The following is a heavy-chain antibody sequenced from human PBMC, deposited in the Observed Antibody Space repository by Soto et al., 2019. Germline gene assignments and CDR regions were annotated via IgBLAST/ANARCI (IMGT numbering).Heavy chain of an antibody. D-gene: IGHD3-22*01. CDR2: IWYDGSNK. Sequence: PGGSLRLSCAASGFTFSSYGMHWVRQAPGKGLEWVAVIWYDGSNKYYADSVKGRFTISRDNSKNTLYLQMNSLRAEDTAVYYCARDYYDSSGYYHLDYRGQGTLVTVSS. CDR3: ARDYYDSSGYYHLDY. CDR1: GFTFSSYG. V-gene: IGHV3-33*01. J-gene: IGHJ4*02.